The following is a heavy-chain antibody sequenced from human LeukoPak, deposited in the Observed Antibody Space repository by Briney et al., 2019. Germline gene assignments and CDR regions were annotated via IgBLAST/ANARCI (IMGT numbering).Heavy chain of an antibody. V-gene: IGHV4-39*01. J-gene: IGHJ4*02. D-gene: IGHD2-15*01. CDR2: IYYSGTT. Sequence: WIGSIYYSGTTYYHPSLKSRVTMSVDTSKNQFSLKLNSVTAADTAVYYCAGYCGGGSCADSWGQGTLVTVSS. CDR3: AGYCGGGSCADS.